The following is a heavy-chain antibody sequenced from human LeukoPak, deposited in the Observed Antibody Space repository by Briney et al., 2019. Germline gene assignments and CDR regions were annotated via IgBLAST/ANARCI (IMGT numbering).Heavy chain of an antibody. J-gene: IGHJ4*02. CDR3: AKSIGYYYDSSGYYYFDY. V-gene: IGHV3-9*01. D-gene: IGHD3-22*01. CDR2: IIWNSGSI. Sequence: GGSLRLSCAASGFTFDDYAMHWVRHAPGKGLEWVSGIIWNSGSIGYADSVKGRFTTSRDNAKNSLYLQMNSLRAEDTALYYCAKSIGYYYDSSGYYYFDYWGQGTLVTVSS. CDR1: GFTFDDYA.